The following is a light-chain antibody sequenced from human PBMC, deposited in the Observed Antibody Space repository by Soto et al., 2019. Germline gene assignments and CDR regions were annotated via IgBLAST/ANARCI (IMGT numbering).Light chain of an antibody. CDR3: CSYAGSSTSYV. J-gene: IGLJ1*01. CDR2: EVS. CDR1: SSDVGSYNL. V-gene: IGLV2-23*02. Sequence: QSVLTQPASVSGSPGQSSTISCTGTSSDVGSYNLVSWYQQHPGKAPKLMIYEVSKRPSGVSNRFSGSKSGNTASLAISGLQAEDEADYYCCSYAGSSTSYVFGTGTRSPS.